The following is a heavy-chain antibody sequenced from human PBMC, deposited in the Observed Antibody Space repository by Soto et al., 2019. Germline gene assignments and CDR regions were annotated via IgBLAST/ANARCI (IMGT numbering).Heavy chain of an antibody. CDR2: IYYSGST. CDR3: ARRWGDYFDY. J-gene: IGHJ4*02. Sequence: SETQSLTCTVSGGSIRSYYGSWIRQPPGKGLEWIGYIYYSGSTNYNPSLKSRVTISVDTSKNQFSLKLSSVTAADTAVYYCARRWGDYFDYWGQGTLVTVSS. CDR1: GGSIRSYY. V-gene: IGHV4-59*08. D-gene: IGHD3-16*01.